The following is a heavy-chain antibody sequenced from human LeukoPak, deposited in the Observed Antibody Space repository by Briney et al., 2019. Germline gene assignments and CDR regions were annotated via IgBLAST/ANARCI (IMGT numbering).Heavy chain of an antibody. CDR1: GSNVSRNY. Sequence: GGSLRLSCAASGSNVSRNYMSWVRQAPGKGLEWVSVIYAGGSTYYADSVKGRFTISRDDSKNTLYLQMNGLRAEDTAVYYCAKTLSGSSEYWGQGTLVTVSS. D-gene: IGHD6-6*01. J-gene: IGHJ4*02. CDR2: IYAGGST. V-gene: IGHV3-53*01. CDR3: AKTLSGSSEY.